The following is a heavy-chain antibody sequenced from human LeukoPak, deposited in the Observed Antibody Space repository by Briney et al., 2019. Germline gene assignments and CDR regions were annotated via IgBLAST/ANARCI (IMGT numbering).Heavy chain of an antibody. CDR3: ARDRFFDY. J-gene: IGHJ4*02. CDR2: ISYDGSNK. CDR1: GLTFSSYG. Sequence: GGSLRLSCAASGLTFSSYGMHWVRQAPGKGLEWVAVISYDGSNKFYADAVKGRFTISRDNSKNTLYLQMNSLRTEDTAVYYCARDRFFDYWGQGTLVTVSS. V-gene: IGHV3-30*03.